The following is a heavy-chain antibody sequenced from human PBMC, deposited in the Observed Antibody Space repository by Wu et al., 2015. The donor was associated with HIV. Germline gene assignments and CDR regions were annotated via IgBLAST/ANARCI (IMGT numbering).Heavy chain of an antibody. V-gene: IGHV1-2*02. CDR2: INPSGGAT. CDR3: ARDATPITTEFDF. D-gene: IGHD4-11*01. J-gene: IGHJ4*02. CDR1: GYTFTNYY. Sequence: QVQLVQSGAEVKKPGASVKVSCGASGYTFTNYYIHWLRQAPGQGLEWMAWINPSGGATIYAEDFEGRVTVTRDTSSETAYMELSGLTSGDTAIYYCARDATPITTEFDFWGQGTLITRLL.